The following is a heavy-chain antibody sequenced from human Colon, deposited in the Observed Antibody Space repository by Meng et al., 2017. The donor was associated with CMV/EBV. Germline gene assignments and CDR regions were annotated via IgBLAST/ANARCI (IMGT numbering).Heavy chain of an antibody. CDR2: ISTYNGNA. J-gene: IGHJ4*02. CDR1: GYNFTSYG. D-gene: IGHD2-8*01. V-gene: IGHV1-18*01. CDR3: ARVGGQYCTNGVCYSAYYFDY. Sequence: ASVKVSCKASGYNFTSYGISWVRQAPGQGLEWMGWISTYNGNANYAQKFQGRVTMTTDTSTSTAYMELRSLRSDDTAVYYCARVGGQYCTNGVCYSAYYFDYWGQGTPVTVSS.